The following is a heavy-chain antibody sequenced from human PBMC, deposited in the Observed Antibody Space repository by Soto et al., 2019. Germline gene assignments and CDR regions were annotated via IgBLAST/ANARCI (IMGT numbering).Heavy chain of an antibody. Sequence: ASVKVSCKASGYTFTGYYMHWVRQAPGQGLEWMGWINPNSGGTNYAQKFQGRVTMTRDTSISTAYMELSRLRSDDTAVYYCARDKASQGYSSSWRWNWFDPWGQGTLVTVSS. J-gene: IGHJ5*02. V-gene: IGHV1-2*02. CDR1: GYTFTGYY. D-gene: IGHD6-13*01. CDR2: INPNSGGT. CDR3: ARDKASQGYSSSWRWNWFDP.